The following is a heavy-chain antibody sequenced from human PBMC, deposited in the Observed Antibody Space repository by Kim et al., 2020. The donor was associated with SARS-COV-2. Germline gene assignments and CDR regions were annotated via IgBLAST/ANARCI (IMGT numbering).Heavy chain of an antibody. CDR1: GFTFSSYG. Sequence: GGSLRLSCAASGFTFSSYGMHWARQAPGKGPEWVAVIWYDGSNKYYADSVKGRFTISRDNSKNTLYLQMNSLRAEDTAVYYCARDGARCCSGGSCYWFDPWGQGTLVTVSS. CDR2: IWYDGSNK. J-gene: IGHJ5*02. D-gene: IGHD2-15*01. V-gene: IGHV3-33*01. CDR3: ARDGARCCSGGSCYWFDP.